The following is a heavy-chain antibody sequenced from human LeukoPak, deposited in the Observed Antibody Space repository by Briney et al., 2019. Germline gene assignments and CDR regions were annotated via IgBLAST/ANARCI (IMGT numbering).Heavy chain of an antibody. CDR3: ARASNDYGDYQYFQH. CDR1: GGTLSSYA. V-gene: IGHV1-69*06. D-gene: IGHD4-17*01. Sequence: GSSVKVSCKASGGTLSSYAISWVRQAPGQGLEWMGGIIPIFGTANYAQKFQGRVTITADKSTSIAYMELSSLRSEDTAVYYCARASNDYGDYQYFQHWGQGTLVTVSS. J-gene: IGHJ1*01. CDR2: IIPIFGTA.